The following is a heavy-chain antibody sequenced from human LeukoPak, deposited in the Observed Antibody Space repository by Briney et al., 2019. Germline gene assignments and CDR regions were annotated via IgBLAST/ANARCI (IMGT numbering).Heavy chain of an antibody. CDR3: ARDGTTDYDFWSGYPYYYYGMDV. CDR2: ISAYNGNT. Sequence: ASVKVSCTASGYTFTSYGISWVRQAPGQGLEWMGWISAYNGNTNYAQKLQGRVTMTTDTSTSTAYMELRSLRSDDTAVYYCARDGTTDYDFWSGYPYYYYGMDVWGQGTAVTVSS. V-gene: IGHV1-18*01. D-gene: IGHD3-3*01. J-gene: IGHJ6*02. CDR1: GYTFTSYG.